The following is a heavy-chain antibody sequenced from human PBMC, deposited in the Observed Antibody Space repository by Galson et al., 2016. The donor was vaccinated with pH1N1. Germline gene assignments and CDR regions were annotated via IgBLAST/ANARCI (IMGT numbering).Heavy chain of an antibody. CDR1: GFTFNKYG. D-gene: IGHD6-13*01. J-gene: IGHJ4*02. CDR2: ISYDGSNK. Sequence: SLRLSCAASGFTFNKYGMHWVRQAPGKGLEWVAVISYDGSNKYYADSVKGRFTISRDDSKNMLYLQMNSLRAEDTAVYYCAKVVRGRSWPNFDYWGQGTLVTVSS. V-gene: IGHV3-30*18. CDR3: AKVVRGRSWPNFDY.